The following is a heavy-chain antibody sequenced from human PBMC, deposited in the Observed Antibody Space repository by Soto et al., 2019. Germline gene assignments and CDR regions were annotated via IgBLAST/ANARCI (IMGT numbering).Heavy chain of an antibody. CDR2: IIPIFGTT. D-gene: IGHD2-21*01. Sequence: QVQLVQSGAEVKKPGSSVKVSCKASGGTFSNYAITWVRQAPGQGLEWVGRIIPIFGTTNVAQKFQGRVTITADASKTKANMKLIDLRSVETPVHSCAKHGGADGHFGNLFDPWGQGTLVTVSS. CDR1: GGTFSNYA. CDR3: AKHGGADGHFGNLFDP. J-gene: IGHJ5*02. V-gene: IGHV1-69*15.